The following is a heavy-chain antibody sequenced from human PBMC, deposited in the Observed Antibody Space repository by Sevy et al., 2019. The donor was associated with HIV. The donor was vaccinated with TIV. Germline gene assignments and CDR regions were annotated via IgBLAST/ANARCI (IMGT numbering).Heavy chain of an antibody. CDR1: GGTFGTYS. J-gene: IGHJ3*02. V-gene: IGHV1-69*06. Sequence: ASVKVSCKASGGTFGTYSISWLRQAPGRGLEWMGGIIPFFGSANYAQKFQGRVTILADRSTSTAYMELNSLLFEDSAVYFCARDRDITFGGGDAFDIWGQWTMVTVSS. CDR3: ARDRDITFGGGDAFDI. CDR2: IIPFFGSA. D-gene: IGHD3-16*01.